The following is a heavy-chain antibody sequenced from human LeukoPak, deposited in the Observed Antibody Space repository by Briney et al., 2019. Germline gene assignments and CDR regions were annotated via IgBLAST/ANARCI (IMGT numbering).Heavy chain of an antibody. D-gene: IGHD1-26*01. V-gene: IGHV3-21*01. CDR1: GFTFSSYW. Sequence: GGSLRLSCAASGFTFSSYWMSWVRQAPGKGLEWVSSISSSSSYIYYADSVKGRFTISRDNAKNSLYLQMNSLRAEDTAVYYCATSGSIDYWGQGTLVTVSS. CDR2: ISSSSSYI. CDR3: ATSGSIDY. J-gene: IGHJ4*02.